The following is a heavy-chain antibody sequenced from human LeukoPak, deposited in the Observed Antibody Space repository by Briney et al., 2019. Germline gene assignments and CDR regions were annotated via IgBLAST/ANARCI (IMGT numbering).Heavy chain of an antibody. D-gene: IGHD3-22*01. Sequence: ASVKVSCKASGYTFTSYYMHWVRQAPGQGLEWMGIINPSGGSTSYAQKFQGRVTMTRDTSTSTVYMELSSLRSEDTAVYYCAFRQGGVYDSSPRDAFDIWGQGTMVTVSS. CDR1: GYTFTSYY. CDR3: AFRQGGVYDSSPRDAFDI. CDR2: INPSGGST. V-gene: IGHV1-46*01. J-gene: IGHJ3*02.